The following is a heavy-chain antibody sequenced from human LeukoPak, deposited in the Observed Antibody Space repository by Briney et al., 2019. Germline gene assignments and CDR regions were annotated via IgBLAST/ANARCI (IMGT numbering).Heavy chain of an antibody. D-gene: IGHD1-26*01. J-gene: IGHJ4*02. CDR3: ARDSGTYSTQY. V-gene: IGHV3-7*01. Sequence: GGSLRLSCAVSGLTFSRYWMSWVRQAPGKGLEWVANIKEDGTVKYYVESVKGRFTISRDNAKNSLYLQMSSLRDGDTAVYFCARDSGTYSTQYWGQGTLVTVSS. CDR1: GLTFSRYW. CDR2: IKEDGTVK.